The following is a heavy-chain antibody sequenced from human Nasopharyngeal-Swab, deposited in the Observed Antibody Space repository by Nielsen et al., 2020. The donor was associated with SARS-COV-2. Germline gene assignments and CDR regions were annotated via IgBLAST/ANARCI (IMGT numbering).Heavy chain of an antibody. CDR2: ISSSSSTI. D-gene: IGHD3-22*01. V-gene: IGHV3-48*01. Sequence: VRQPPGKGLEWVSYISSSSSTIYYADSVKGRFTISRDNAKNSLYLQMNSLRAEDTAVYYCARALHIYYYDSSGYFGDAFDIWGQGTMVTISS. J-gene: IGHJ3*02. CDR3: ARALHIYYYDSSGYFGDAFDI.